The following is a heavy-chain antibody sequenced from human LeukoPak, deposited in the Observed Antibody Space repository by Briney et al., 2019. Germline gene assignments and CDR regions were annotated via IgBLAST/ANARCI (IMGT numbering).Heavy chain of an antibody. CDR1: RFTSSDYY. CDR3: AELGITMIGGV. J-gene: IGHJ6*04. D-gene: IGHD3-10*02. CDR2: ISSSDSTI. V-gene: IGHV3-11*04. Sequence: GGSLRLSCAASRFTSSDYYMTWIRQAPGKGLEWVSYISSSDSTIYYADSVKGRFTISRDNAKNSLYLQMNSLRAEDTAVYYCAELGITMIGGVWGKGTTVTISS.